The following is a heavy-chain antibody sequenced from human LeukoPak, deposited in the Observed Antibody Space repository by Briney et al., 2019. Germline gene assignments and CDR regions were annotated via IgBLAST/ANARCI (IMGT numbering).Heavy chain of an antibody. CDR3: ARDRDYGSGSHINYYYHYMDV. J-gene: IGHJ6*03. V-gene: IGHV3-64*01. D-gene: IGHD3-10*01. Sequence: GGSLRLSCAASGFTFSSYAMHWVRQAPGKGLEYVSAISSNGGSTYYANSVKGRFTISRDNSKNTLYLQMGSLRAEDMAVYYCARDRDYGSGSHINYYYHYMDVWGKGTTVTISS. CDR2: ISSNGGST. CDR1: GFTFSSYA.